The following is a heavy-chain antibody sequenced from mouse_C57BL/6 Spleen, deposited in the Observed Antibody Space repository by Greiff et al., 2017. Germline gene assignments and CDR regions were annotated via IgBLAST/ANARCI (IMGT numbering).Heavy chain of an antibody. CDR1: GYTFTSYG. D-gene: IGHD2-3*01. Sequence: QVQLKQSGAELARPGASVKLSCKASGYTFTSYGISWVKQRTGQGLEWIGEIYPRSGNTYYNEKFKGTATLTADKSSSTAYMELRSLTSEGSAVYFCARCYDGYFAWFAYWGQGTLVTVSA. CDR3: ARCYDGYFAWFAY. J-gene: IGHJ3*01. CDR2: IYPRSGNT. V-gene: IGHV1-81*01.